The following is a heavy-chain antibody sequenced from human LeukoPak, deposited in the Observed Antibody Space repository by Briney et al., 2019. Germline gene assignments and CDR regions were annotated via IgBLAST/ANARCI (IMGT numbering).Heavy chain of an antibody. Sequence: PSGTLSLTCAVSGASISSDEWWSWVRQPPGKGLEWIGEINHSGNTNYSPSLKSRVTMSTDKSKNEFSLRLTSVTAADTAVYYCARAGVWLPAVWGQGTLVTVSS. D-gene: IGHD3-9*01. V-gene: IGHV4-4*02. CDR2: INHSGNT. CDR3: ARAGVWLPAV. J-gene: IGHJ4*02. CDR1: GASISSDEW.